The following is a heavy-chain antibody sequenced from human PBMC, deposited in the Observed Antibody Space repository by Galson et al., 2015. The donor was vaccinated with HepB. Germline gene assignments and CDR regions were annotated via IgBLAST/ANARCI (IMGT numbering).Heavy chain of an antibody. J-gene: IGHJ4*02. CDR1: GGSISSYY. V-gene: IGHV4-4*07. CDR3: ARVGHYGSGSYTGRPYYFDY. D-gene: IGHD3-10*01. Sequence: LSLTCTVSGGSISSYYWSWIRQPAGKGLEWIGRIYTSGSTNYNPSLKSRVTMSVDTSKNQFSLKLSSVTAADTAVYYCARVGHYGSGSYTGRPYYFDYWGQGTLVTVSS. CDR2: IYTSGST.